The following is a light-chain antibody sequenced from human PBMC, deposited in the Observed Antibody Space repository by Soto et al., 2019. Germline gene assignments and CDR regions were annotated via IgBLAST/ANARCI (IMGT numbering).Light chain of an antibody. J-gene: IGLJ2*01. Sequence: QSALTQPPSASGSPVQSVTISCTGTSSDVGGYYYVSWYQQHPGEAPKLIIYEVTWRPSGVPDRFSGFKSGNTASLAASGHQAEDEAYYYCGSYAGSTKGVFGGGTTVTVL. CDR2: EVT. CDR1: SSDVGGYYY. V-gene: IGLV2-8*01. CDR3: GSYAGSTKGV.